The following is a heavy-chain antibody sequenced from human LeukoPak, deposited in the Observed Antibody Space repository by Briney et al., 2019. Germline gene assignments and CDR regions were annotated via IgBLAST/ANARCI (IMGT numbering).Heavy chain of an antibody. CDR3: ARGGAITGYSSSWYNWFDP. V-gene: IGHV1-46*01. CDR1: GYTFTSYY. J-gene: IGHJ5*02. Sequence: ASVTVSCKASGYTFTSYYMHWVRQAPGQGLEWMGIINPSGGSTSHAQKFQGRVTMTRDTSTSTVYMELSTLRSEDTAVYYCARGGAITGYSSSWYNWFDPWGQGTLVTVSS. CDR2: INPSGGST. D-gene: IGHD6-13*01.